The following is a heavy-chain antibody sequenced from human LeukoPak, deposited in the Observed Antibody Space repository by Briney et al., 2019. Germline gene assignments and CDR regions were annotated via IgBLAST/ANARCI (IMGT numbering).Heavy chain of an antibody. Sequence: GGSLRLSCAAPGFTFSAYWMHWVRQAPGKGLVWVSRINSDGFSIAYADSVKGRFTISRDNAKNTLYLHMNSLRAEDTAVYYCARFYGGSALDNWGQGTMVTVSS. D-gene: IGHD3-16*01. J-gene: IGHJ3*02. CDR2: INSDGFSI. V-gene: IGHV3-74*01. CDR1: GFTFSAYW. CDR3: ARFYGGSALDN.